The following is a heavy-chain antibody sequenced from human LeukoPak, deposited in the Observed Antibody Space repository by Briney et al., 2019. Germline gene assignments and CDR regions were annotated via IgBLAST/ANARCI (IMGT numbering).Heavy chain of an antibody. CDR1: GYTFSSYD. CDR3: ARKFLGSRGYYFDY. J-gene: IGHJ4*02. Sequence: ASVKVSCKASGYTFSSYDINWVRQATGRGLEWMGWMNPNSGNTGYAQKFQGRVNMTRNTSISTAYMELSSLRSEDTAVYYCARKFLGSRGYYFDYWGQGTLVTVSS. V-gene: IGHV1-8*01. D-gene: IGHD3-10*01. CDR2: MNPNSGNT.